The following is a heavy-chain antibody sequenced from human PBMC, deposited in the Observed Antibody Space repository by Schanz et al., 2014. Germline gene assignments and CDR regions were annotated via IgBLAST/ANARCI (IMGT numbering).Heavy chain of an antibody. D-gene: IGHD2-2*01. CDR3: ARESSNDIVLVPGAVFDH. V-gene: IGHV3-7*01. CDR2: IKQDESEK. CDR1: GFNFNNFA. Sequence: EVQLMESGGGLVKPGGSLRLSCAASGFNFNNFAMTWVRQAPGKGLEWVANIKQDESEKYYVDSVKGRFTISRDNSKNTVYLQMNSLRPGDKAVYYCARESSNDIVLVPGAVFDHWGQGILVTVSS. J-gene: IGHJ4*02.